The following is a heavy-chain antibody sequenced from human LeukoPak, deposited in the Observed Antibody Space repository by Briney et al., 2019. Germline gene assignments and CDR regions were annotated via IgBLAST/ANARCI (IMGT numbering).Heavy chain of an antibody. J-gene: IGHJ2*01. CDR3: TTTVYEQWLYWYFDL. V-gene: IGHV3-15*01. CDR2: IKSKTDGGTT. Sequence: GGPLRLSCAASGFTVSNAWMNWVRQAPGKGLERVGRIKSKTDGGTTDYAAPVKGRFTISRDDSKNTLYLQMNSLKTEDTAVYYCTTTVYEQWLYWYFDLWGRGTLVTVSS. D-gene: IGHD6-19*01. CDR1: GFTVSNAW.